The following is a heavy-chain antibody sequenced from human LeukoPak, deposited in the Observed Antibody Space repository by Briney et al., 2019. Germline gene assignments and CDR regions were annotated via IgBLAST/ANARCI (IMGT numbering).Heavy chain of an antibody. D-gene: IGHD2-15*01. J-gene: IGHJ4*02. CDR1: GFTFSSYS. V-gene: IGHV3-21*01. CDR3: ARGLSRYCSGGSCYIFDY. CDR2: ISSSSSYI. Sequence: GGSLRLSCAASGFTFSSYSMNWVRQAPGKGLEWVSSISSSSSYIYYADSVKGRFTISRDNAKNSLYLQMNSLRAEDTAVYYCARGLSRYCSGGSCYIFDYWGQGTLVTVSP.